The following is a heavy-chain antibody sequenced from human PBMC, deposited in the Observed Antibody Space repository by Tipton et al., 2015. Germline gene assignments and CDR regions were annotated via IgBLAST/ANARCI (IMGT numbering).Heavy chain of an antibody. CDR1: GGSVTSGSYY. D-gene: IGHD2-15*01. J-gene: IGHJ5*02. V-gene: IGHV4-61*01. CDR2: IYYSGNT. CDR3: ARGGNNWFDP. Sequence: TLSLTCTVPGGSVTSGSYYWNWIRQPPGQGLEWIGYIYYSGNTNYNPSLKSRVTMSVDTSKNQFSLKLTSVNAADTAVYYCARGGNNWFDPWGQGTLVTVSS.